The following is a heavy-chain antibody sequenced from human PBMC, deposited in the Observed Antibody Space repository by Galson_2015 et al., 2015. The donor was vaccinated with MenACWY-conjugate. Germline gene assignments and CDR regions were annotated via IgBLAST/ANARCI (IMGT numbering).Heavy chain of an antibody. CDR2: GNSDGSGT. CDR3: ARSYVPGSDRKNYYMYV. V-gene: IGHV3-74*01. J-gene: IGHJ6*03. CDR1: GFTFSSFW. Sequence: SLRLGCAASGFTFSSFWMHWVRQAPGKGLVWVSRGNSDGSGTGYEESVKGRFTIYRDNAKNVLFLRMNSLKVEDTAVYYCARSYVPGSDRKNYYMYVWGRGTTVTVSS. D-gene: IGHD3-16*01.